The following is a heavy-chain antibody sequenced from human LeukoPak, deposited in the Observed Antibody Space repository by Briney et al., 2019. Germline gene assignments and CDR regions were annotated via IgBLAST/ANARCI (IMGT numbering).Heavy chain of an antibody. D-gene: IGHD3-22*01. CDR1: GGSISSYY. J-gene: IGHJ2*01. CDR3: ARWNYFDNSGYYSDWYFDL. CDR2: IHYTGST. Sequence: SETLFLTCSVSGGSISSYYWSWIRQPTGKGLEWIGYIHYTGSTNYNPSLKSRVTMSLDTSKNQFSMELMSVTAADTAVYYCARWNYFDNSGYYSDWYFDLWGRGTLVTVSS. V-gene: IGHV4-59*08.